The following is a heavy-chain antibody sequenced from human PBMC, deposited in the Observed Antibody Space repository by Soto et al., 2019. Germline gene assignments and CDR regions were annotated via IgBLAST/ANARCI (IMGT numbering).Heavy chain of an antibody. Sequence: SLRLSCAASGFTFRSFTMNWGRQAPGKGLEWVSTISSNSAYIYYTDALRGRFTISRDNAKNSLHLQMNSLRAEDTAVYYCTGDASRDSSARGWFDPWGPGTLVTVYS. V-gene: IGHV3-21*01. D-gene: IGHD6-13*01. CDR1: GFTFRSFT. CDR3: TGDASRDSSARGWFDP. J-gene: IGHJ5*02. CDR2: ISSNSAYI.